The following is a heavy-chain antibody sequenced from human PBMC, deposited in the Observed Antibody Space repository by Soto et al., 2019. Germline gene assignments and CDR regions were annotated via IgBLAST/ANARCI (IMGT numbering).Heavy chain of an antibody. CDR2: IIPIFGTA. J-gene: IGHJ4*02. V-gene: IGHV1-69*13. Sequence: VHVSCKASGCTFSRYAINWVRQAPGQGLEWMGGIIPIFGTANYAQKFQGRVTITADESTSTAYMELSSLRSEDTAVYYCARVVTAMFNYFDDWGQGTMVTVSS. CDR1: GCTFSRYA. D-gene: IGHD5-18*01. CDR3: ARVVTAMFNYFDD.